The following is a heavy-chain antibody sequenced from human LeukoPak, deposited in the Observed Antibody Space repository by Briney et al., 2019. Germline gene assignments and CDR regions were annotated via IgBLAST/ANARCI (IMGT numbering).Heavy chain of an antibody. Sequence: GGSLRLSCAASGFTFSSYAMSWVRQAPGKGLEWVSAISGSGGSTYYAGSVKGRFTISRDNSKNTLYLQMNSLRAEDTAVYYCAKVDDLLGWFDPWGQGTLVTVSS. V-gene: IGHV3-23*01. CDR1: GFTFSSYA. D-gene: IGHD2-15*01. CDR3: AKVDDLLGWFDP. CDR2: ISGSGGST. J-gene: IGHJ5*02.